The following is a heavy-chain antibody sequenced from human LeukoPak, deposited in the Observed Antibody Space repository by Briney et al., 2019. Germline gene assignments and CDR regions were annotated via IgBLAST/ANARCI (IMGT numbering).Heavy chain of an antibody. V-gene: IGHV4-59*01. J-gene: IGHJ6*03. CDR1: GGSISSYY. CDR3: ASGMGDFWSGSRGPYYYYYYMDV. Sequence: PSETLSLTCTVSGGSISSYYWSWIRQPPGKGLECIGYIYYSGSTNYNPSLKSRVTISVDTSKNQFSLKLSSVTAADTAVYYCASGMGDFWSGSRGPYYYYYYMDVWGKGTTVTVPS. CDR2: IYYSGST. D-gene: IGHD3-3*01.